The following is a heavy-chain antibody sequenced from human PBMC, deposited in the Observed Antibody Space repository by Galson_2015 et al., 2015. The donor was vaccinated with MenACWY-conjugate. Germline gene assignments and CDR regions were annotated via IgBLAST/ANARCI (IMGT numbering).Heavy chain of an antibody. D-gene: IGHD5-18*01. V-gene: IGHV1-3*01. CDR2: INVGSGTT. CDR1: GSTFSNYA. CDR3: ARAHLGYGYDYFDP. Sequence: SVKVSCKASGSTFSNYAMHWMRQAPGQRLEYMGWINVGSGTTRSSQKFQDRVTIITDTSANTAYMELSSLRSEDTAVYFCARAHLGYGYDYFDPGGQGTLVTVS. J-gene: IGHJ5*02.